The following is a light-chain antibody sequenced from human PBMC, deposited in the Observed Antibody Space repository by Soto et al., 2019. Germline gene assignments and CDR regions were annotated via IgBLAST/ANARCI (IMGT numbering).Light chain of an antibody. CDR2: GAS. J-gene: IGKJ1*01. CDR1: QSVSSSC. CDR3: QQYGSSPRT. Sequence: EIVLTQSRGTLSLSPGNRATLSCRASQSVSSSCLAWYQQKPGQAPRLLIYGASSRATGIPDRFSGSGSGTDFTLTISRLEPEDFAVYYCQQYGSSPRTFGQGTKVDIK. V-gene: IGKV3-20*01.